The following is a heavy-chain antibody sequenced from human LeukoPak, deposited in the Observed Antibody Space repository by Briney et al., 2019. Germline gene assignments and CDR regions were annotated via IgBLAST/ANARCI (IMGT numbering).Heavy chain of an antibody. V-gene: IGHV1-69*05. CDR3: ANSMPRGGDGAFPSDY. CDR1: GGTFSSYG. CDR2: IIPIFRTP. J-gene: IGHJ4*02. Sequence: GSSVKVSCKASGGTFSSYGISWVRQAPGQGLEWMGGIIPIFRTPNYAQNFQGRVTITTDESTNTAYVELSSLTSEDTAVYYCANSMPRGGDGAFPSDYWGQGTLVTVSS. D-gene: IGHD3-16*01.